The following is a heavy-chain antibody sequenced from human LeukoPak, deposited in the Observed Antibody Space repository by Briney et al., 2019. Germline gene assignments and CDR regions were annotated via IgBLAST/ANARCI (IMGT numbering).Heavy chain of an antibody. Sequence: GGSLRLSCAASGFTFSSYEMNWVRQAPGKGPEWVSYISSSGSTIYYADSVKGRFTISRDNSKNTLYLQMNSLRAEDTAVYYCAKDRVVVHRRGHDAFDIWGQGTMVTVSS. J-gene: IGHJ3*02. V-gene: IGHV3-48*03. D-gene: IGHD2-15*01. CDR1: GFTFSSYE. CDR3: AKDRVVVHRRGHDAFDI. CDR2: ISSSGSTI.